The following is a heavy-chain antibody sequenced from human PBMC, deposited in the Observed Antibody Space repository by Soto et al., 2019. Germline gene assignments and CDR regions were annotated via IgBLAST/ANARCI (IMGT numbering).Heavy chain of an antibody. CDR3: SRVHFVETYRKETFYYFDY. CDR1: GGSFSGYY. D-gene: IGHD2-21*01. J-gene: IGHJ4*02. V-gene: IGHV4-34*01. CDR2: INHSGSN. Sequence: PSETLSLTCAVYGGSFSGYYWSWIRQPPGKGLEGIGEINHSGSNNYNPSLKRRVTISLDKSKNQFSLRLTYVTAADTAMYYCSRVHFVETYRKETFYYFDYWGQGSLVTVSS.